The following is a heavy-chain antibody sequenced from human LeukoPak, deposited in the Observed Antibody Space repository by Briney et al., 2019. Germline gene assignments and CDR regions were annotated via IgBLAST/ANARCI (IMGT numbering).Heavy chain of an antibody. J-gene: IGHJ4*02. CDR3: ARGSGWYSDY. D-gene: IGHD6-19*01. V-gene: IGHV4-4*02. CDR1: GDSISRSNW. CDR2: ISHSGST. Sequence: PSGTLSPTCAVSGDSISRSNWWSWVRQPPGKGLEWVGEISHSGSTNYNPSLRSRVTISLDKSKNQFSLKVNSVTAADTAVYYCARGSGWYSDYWGQGTLVSVSS.